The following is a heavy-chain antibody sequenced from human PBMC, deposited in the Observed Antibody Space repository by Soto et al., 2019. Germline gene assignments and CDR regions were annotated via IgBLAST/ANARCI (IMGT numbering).Heavy chain of an antibody. V-gene: IGHV3-43*01. Sequence: EVQLVESGGVVVQPGGSLRLSCAASGFTFDDYTMHWVRQAPGKGLEWVSLISWDGGSTYYADPVKGRFTISRDNSKNSLYLQMNSLRTEDTALYYCAKDPYYYDSSGYYYYYGMDVWGQGTTVTVSS. J-gene: IGHJ6*02. D-gene: IGHD3-22*01. CDR2: ISWDGGST. CDR1: GFTFDDYT. CDR3: AKDPYYYDSSGYYYYYGMDV.